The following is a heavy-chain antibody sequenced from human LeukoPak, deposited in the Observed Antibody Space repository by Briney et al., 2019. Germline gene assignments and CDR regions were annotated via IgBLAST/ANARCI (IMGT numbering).Heavy chain of an antibody. CDR2: ISDTGATT. J-gene: IGHJ4*02. CDR3: ATDCCGGECCSHNRDDY. CDR1: GFTFSTYA. Sequence: GGSLRLSCAASGFTFSTYAMNWVRQAPGKGLEWVSGISDTGATTVYADSVKGRFTISRDNSKNTVYLQMNSLRGEDTAIYFSATDCCGGECCSHNRDDYWGQGTLVTVSS. D-gene: IGHD2-21*01. V-gene: IGHV3-23*01.